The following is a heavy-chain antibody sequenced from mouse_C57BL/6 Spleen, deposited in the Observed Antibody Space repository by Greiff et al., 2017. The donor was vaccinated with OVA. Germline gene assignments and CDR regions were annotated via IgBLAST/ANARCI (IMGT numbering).Heavy chain of an antibody. J-gene: IGHJ4*01. CDR2: IDPSDSET. CDR3: ARHSMDY. Sequence: QVQLQQSGAELVRPGSSVKLSCKASGYTFTSYWMHWVKQRPIQGLEWIGNIDPSDSETHYNQKFKDKATLTVDHSSSTAYIQLSSLTSEDSAVYYCARHSMDYWGQGTSVTVSS. CDR1: GYTFTSYW. V-gene: IGHV1-52*01.